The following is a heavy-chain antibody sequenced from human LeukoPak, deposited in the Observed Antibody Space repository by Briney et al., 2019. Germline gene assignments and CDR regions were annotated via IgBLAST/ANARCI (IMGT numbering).Heavy chain of an antibody. J-gene: IGHJ4*02. CDR1: GFTYSTYW. Sequence: GGSLRFSCAASGFTYSTYWMYWVHIAPEKVLVWVSQINPDGSGTYSADSVKGRFTISRDNAKNTLYLQMNSLRAEDTAVYYCARGRDYALDYWGQGTLVTVSS. V-gene: IGHV3-74*01. CDR2: INPDGSGT. CDR3: ARGRDYALDY. D-gene: IGHD4-17*01.